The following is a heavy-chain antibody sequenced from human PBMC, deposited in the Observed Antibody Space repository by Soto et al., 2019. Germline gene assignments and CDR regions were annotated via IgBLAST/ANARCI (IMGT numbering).Heavy chain of an antibody. V-gene: IGHV1-46*01. CDR1: GYTFTSYY. Sequence: ASVKVSCKASGYTFTSYYMHWGRQAPGQGVEWMGIINPSGGSTRYAQKFQGRGTMTRDTSTRTGYMELSSLRSEGTAVYYCGRARSVILVVIRDVFDIWGQEQMVPASS. J-gene: IGHJ3*02. CDR3: GRARSVILVVIRDVFDI. D-gene: IGHD3-22*01. CDR2: INPSGGST.